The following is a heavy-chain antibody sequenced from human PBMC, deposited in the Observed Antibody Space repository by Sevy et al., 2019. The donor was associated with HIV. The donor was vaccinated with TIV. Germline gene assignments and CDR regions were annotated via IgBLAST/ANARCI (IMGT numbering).Heavy chain of an antibody. CDR2: TRNKADGYTT. V-gene: IGHV3-72*01. CDR3: ATHAGIAAAGRVFDY. Sequence: GGSLRLSCVASGFTFSDHYMEWVRQAPGKGLEWVGRTRNKADGYTTEYAASVKGRFTISRDDSKNLLYVQMISLKTEDTAVYYCATHAGIAAAGRVFDYWGQGTLVTVSS. J-gene: IGHJ4*02. CDR1: GFTFSDHY. D-gene: IGHD6-13*01.